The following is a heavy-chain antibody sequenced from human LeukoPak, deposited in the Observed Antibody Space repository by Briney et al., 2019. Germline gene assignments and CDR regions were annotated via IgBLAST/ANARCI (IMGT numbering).Heavy chain of an antibody. CDR2: INPNSGGT. CDR3: AREGGSYHKLDY. D-gene: IGHD1-26*01. Sequence: GASVKVSCKASGYTFTGYYMHWVRQAPGQGLEWMGWINPNSGGTKYARKFQGRVTMTRDTSISTAYMELSRLRSDDTAVYYCAREGGSYHKLDYWGQGTLVTVSS. CDR1: GYTFTGYY. J-gene: IGHJ4*02. V-gene: IGHV1-2*02.